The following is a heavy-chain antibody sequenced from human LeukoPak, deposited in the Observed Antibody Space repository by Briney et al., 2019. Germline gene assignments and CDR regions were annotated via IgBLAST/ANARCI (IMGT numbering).Heavy chain of an antibody. CDR1: GFTFSSYA. CDR2: IYSGGST. CDR3: ASANGDYYYYGMDV. Sequence: GGSLRLSCAASGFTFSSYAMSWVRQAPGKGLEWVSVIYSGGSTYYADSVKGRFTISRDNSKNTLYLQMNSLRAEDTAVYYCASANGDYYYYGMDVWGQGTTVTVSS. D-gene: IGHD1-1*01. V-gene: IGHV3-53*01. J-gene: IGHJ6*02.